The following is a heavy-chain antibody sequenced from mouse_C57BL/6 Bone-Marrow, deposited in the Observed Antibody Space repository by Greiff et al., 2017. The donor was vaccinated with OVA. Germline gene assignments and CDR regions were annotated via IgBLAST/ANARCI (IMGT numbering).Heavy chain of an antibody. CDR1: GYTFTDYY. CDR3: ARSAQVY. J-gene: IGHJ2*01. Sequence: EVQLQQSGPELVKPGASVKISCKASGYTFTDYYMNWVKQSHGKSLEWIGDINPNNGGTSYNQKFKGKATLTVDKSSSTAYMELRSLTSEDSAVYYCARSAQVYWGQGTTLTVSS. D-gene: IGHD3-2*02. CDR2: INPNNGGT. V-gene: IGHV1-26*01.